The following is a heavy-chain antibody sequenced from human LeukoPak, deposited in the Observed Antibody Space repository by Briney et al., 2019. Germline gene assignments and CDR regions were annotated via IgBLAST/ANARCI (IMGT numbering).Heavy chain of an antibody. CDR2: FDPEDGET. D-gene: IGHD3-3*01. V-gene: IGHV1-24*01. J-gene: IGHJ4*02. CDR1: GYTLTELS. Sequence: ASVKVSCKVSGYTLTELSMHWVRQAPGKGLEWMGGFDPEDGETIYAQKFQGRVTMTEDTSTDTAYMELSSLRSEDTAVYYCATGEGITIFGVVPFDYWGQGTLVTVSS. CDR3: ATGEGITIFGVVPFDY.